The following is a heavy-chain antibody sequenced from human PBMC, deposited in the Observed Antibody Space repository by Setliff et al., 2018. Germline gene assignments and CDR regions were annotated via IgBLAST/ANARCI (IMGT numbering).Heavy chain of an antibody. Sequence: PSETLSLTCAVYGGSFSGYYWSWIRQPPGKGLEWIGRIYTSGSTNYNPSLKSRVTISVDTSKHQFSLKLNSVTAADMAVYYCAREQWLDPPGYYYMDVWAKGTTVTVSS. CDR1: GGSFSGYY. D-gene: IGHD6-19*01. CDR3: AREQWLDPPGYYYMDV. V-gene: IGHV4-59*10. CDR2: IYTSGST. J-gene: IGHJ6*03.